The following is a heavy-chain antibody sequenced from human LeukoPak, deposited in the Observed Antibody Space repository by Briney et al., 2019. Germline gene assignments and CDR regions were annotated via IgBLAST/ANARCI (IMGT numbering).Heavy chain of an antibody. Sequence: PGGSLRLSCAASGFTFSSYAMHWVRQAPGKGLEWVAVISYDGSNKYYADSVKGRFTISRDNSKNTLYLQMNSLGAEDTAVYYCAREAAVAGLDYWGQGTLVTVSS. CDR2: ISYDGSNK. J-gene: IGHJ4*02. V-gene: IGHV3-30-3*01. D-gene: IGHD6-19*01. CDR1: GFTFSSYA. CDR3: AREAAVAGLDY.